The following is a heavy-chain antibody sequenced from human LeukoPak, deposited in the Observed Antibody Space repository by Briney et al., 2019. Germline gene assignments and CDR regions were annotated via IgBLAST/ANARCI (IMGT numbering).Heavy chain of an antibody. CDR1: GFPFNNYW. J-gene: IGHJ5*02. CDR2: INTDGRTT. Sequence: PGGSLRLSCAASGFPFNNYWMHWVRQAPGKGLAWVSSINTDGRTTRYAASVRGRFAISRDNAKNTLYLQMNSLRDDDTAVYYCARAGASGWYAAGWFDPWGQGTLVTVSS. V-gene: IGHV3-74*01. D-gene: IGHD6-19*01. CDR3: ARAGASGWYAAGWFDP.